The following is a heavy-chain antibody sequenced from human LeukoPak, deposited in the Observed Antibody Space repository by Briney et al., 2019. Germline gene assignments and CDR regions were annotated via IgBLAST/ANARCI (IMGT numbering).Heavy chain of an antibody. CDR1: GGSISSYY. V-gene: IGHV4-4*07. Sequence: SETLSLTCTVSGGSISSYYWSWIRQPARKGLEWIGRIYTSGSTGYNPSLKSRVTMSVDTSKNQSSLKLSSVSAADTAVYYCARVDLRAAYFDYWGQGTLVTVSS. J-gene: IGHJ4*02. CDR2: IYTSGST. D-gene: IGHD2-15*01. CDR3: ARVDLRAAYFDY.